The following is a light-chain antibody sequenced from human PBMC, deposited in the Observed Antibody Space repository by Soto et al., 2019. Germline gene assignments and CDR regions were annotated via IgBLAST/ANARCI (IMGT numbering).Light chain of an antibody. V-gene: IGLV6-57*04. CDR1: SGSIASNY. J-gene: IGLJ2*01. CDR2: EDN. CDR3: QSYDSSNKDVV. Sequence: NFMLTQPHSVSEFPGKTVTISCTRSSGSIASNYVQWYQQRPGSAPTTVIYEDNQRPSGVPDRFSGSIDSSSNSASLTISGLKTEDEADYYCQSYDSSNKDVVFGGGTKLTVL.